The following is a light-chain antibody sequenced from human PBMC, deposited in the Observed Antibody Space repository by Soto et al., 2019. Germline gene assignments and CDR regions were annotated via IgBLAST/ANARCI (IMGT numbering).Light chain of an antibody. J-gene: IGLJ2*01. CDR3: SSHSSSSTLVV. Sequence: QSALTQPASMSGSPGQWITISCTGTSSDVGGYNYVSWYRQHPGKAPKLMIYDVNNRPSGVSNRFSGSKSGNTASLTISGLQAEDEADYYCSSHSSSSTLVVFGGGTKVTVL. CDR1: SSDVGGYNY. CDR2: DVN. V-gene: IGLV2-14*03.